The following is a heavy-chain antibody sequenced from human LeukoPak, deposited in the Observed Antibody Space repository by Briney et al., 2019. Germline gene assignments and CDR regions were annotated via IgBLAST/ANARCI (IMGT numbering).Heavy chain of an antibody. V-gene: IGHV1-69*04. CDR2: IIPILGIA. J-gene: IGHJ6*02. CDR3: ARGVVPAASGHSYYYYYYGMDV. CDR1: GGTFSSYA. D-gene: IGHD2-2*01. Sequence: GASVKVSCKASGGTFSSYAISWVRQAPGQGLEWMGRIIPILGIASYAQKLQGRVTITADKSTSTAYMELSSLRSEDTAVYYCARGVVPAASGHSYYYYYYGMDVWGQGTTVTVSS.